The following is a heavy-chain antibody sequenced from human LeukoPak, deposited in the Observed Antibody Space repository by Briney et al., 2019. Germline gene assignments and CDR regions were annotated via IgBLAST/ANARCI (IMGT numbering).Heavy chain of an antibody. CDR2: MNPNSGNT. V-gene: IGHV1-8*01. D-gene: IGHD6-13*01. CDR1: GYTFTNYD. Sequence: ASVKVSCKASGYTFTNYDINWVRQATGQGLEWMGWMNPNSGNTGYAQKFQGRVTMTRNTSISTVYMELSSLRSEDTAVYYCARGGSSTWYTRWFDPWGQGALVTVSS. J-gene: IGHJ5*02. CDR3: ARGGSSTWYTRWFDP.